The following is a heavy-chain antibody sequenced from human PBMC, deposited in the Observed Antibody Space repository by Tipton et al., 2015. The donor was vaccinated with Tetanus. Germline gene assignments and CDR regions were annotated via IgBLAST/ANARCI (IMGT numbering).Heavy chain of an antibody. V-gene: IGHV4-61*08. CDR1: GGSVSGGDYH. J-gene: IGHJ6*02. Sequence: LRLSCTVSGGSVSGGDYHWSWIRQPPGKGLEWIGYSHYSGSTSSNPSLKSRVTISIDKSKNQVSLRLNSVTAADTAVYFCARTPDYYYGMDVWGQGTTVTVSS. CDR2: SHYSGST. CDR3: ARTPDYYYGMDV.